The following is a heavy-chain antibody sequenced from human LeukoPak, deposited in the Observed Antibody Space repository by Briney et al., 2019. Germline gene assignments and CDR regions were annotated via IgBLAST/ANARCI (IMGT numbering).Heavy chain of an antibody. D-gene: IGHD6-6*01. V-gene: IGHV3-48*03. CDR2: ISSSGNTI. CDR3: ARGPSIAARYDAFDI. CDR1: GFTFSSYA. J-gene: IGHJ3*02. Sequence: GGSLRLSCAASGFTFSSYAMSWVRQAPGKGLEWVSYISSSGNTISYADSVKGRFTISRDNAKNSLYLQVISLRAEDTAVYYCARGPSIAARYDAFDIWGQGTMVTVSS.